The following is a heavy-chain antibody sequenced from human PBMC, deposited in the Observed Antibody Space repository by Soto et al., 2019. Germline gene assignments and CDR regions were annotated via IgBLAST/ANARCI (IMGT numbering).Heavy chain of an antibody. CDR2: IWYDGSNK. D-gene: IGHD1-26*01. V-gene: IGHV3-33*01. CDR3: ARVREPLTGGPWFDP. J-gene: IGHJ5*02. CDR1: GFTFSSYG. Sequence: GGSLRLSCAASGFTFSSYGMHWVRQAPGKGLEWVAVIWYDGSNKYYADSVKGRFTISRDNSKNTLYLQMNSLRAEDTAVYYCARVREPLTGGPWFDPWGQGTLVTVSS.